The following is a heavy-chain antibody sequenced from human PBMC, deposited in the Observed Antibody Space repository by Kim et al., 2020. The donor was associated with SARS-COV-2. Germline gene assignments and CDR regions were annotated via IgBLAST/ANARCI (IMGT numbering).Heavy chain of an antibody. CDR3: ARSYDFWSGYYPPDV. D-gene: IGHD3-3*01. J-gene: IGHJ6*03. CDR1: GGSISSYY. Sequence: SETLSLTCTVSGGSISSYYWSWIRQPPGKGLEWIGYIYYSGSTNYNPSLKSRVTISVDTSKNQFSLKLSSVTAADTAVYYCARSYDFWSGYYPPDVWGKG. V-gene: IGHV4-59*01. CDR2: IYYSGST.